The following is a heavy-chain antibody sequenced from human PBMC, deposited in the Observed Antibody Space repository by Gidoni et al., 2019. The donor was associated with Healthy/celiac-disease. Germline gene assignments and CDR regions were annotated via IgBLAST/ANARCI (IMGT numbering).Heavy chain of an antibody. V-gene: IGHV4-39*07. CDR1: GGSISSSSYY. CDR2: SYYSGST. J-gene: IGHJ6*02. Sequence: QLQLQESGPGLVKPSETLSLTCTVSGGSISSSSYYWGRIRQPPGKGLEWIGSSYYSGSTYYNPSLKSRVTISVDTSKNQFSLKLSSVTAADTAVYYCARVYYGDYPIYYYYGMDVWGQGTTVTVSS. D-gene: IGHD4-17*01. CDR3: ARVYYGDYPIYYYYGMDV.